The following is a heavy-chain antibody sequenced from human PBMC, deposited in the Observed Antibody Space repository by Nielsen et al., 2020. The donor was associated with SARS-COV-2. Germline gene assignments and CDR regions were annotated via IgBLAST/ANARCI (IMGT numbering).Heavy chain of an antibody. J-gene: IGHJ6*02. V-gene: IGHV4-39*07. CDR3: ARDGLGDDILTGPEDYYYYYGMDV. D-gene: IGHD3-9*01. CDR2: IYYSGST. Sequence: WIRQPPGKGLEWIGSIYYSGSTYYNPSLKSRVTISVDTSKNQFSLKLSSVTAADTAVYYCARDGLGDDILTGPEDYYYYYGMDVWGQGTTVTVSS.